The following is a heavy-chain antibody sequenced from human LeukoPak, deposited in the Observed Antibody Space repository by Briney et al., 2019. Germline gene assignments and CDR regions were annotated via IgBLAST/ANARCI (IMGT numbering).Heavy chain of an antibody. CDR2: ISSSSSYT. V-gene: IGHV3-11*06. D-gene: IGHD6-19*01. CDR3: ARRIAVAGLGVYYGMDV. Sequence: GGSLRLSCAASGFTFSDYYMSWIRQAPGKGLEWVSYISSSSSYTNYADSEKGRFTISRDNAKNSLYLQMNSLRAEDTAVYYCARRIAVAGLGVYYGMDVWGKGTTVTVSS. J-gene: IGHJ6*04. CDR1: GFTFSDYY.